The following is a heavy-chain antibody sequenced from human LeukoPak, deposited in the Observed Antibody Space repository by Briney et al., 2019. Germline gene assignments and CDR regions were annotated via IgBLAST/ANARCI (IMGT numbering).Heavy chain of an antibody. CDR2: IYYSGST. J-gene: IGHJ4*02. CDR3: ARFTVTTSYLFDY. Sequence: ETLSLTCTVSGGSISSSSYYWGWIRQPPGKGLEWIGSIYYSGSTYYNPSLESRVTISVDTSKNQFSLKLSSVTAADTAVYYCARFTVTTSYLFDYWGQGTLVTVSS. D-gene: IGHD4-11*01. V-gene: IGHV4-39*01. CDR1: GGSISSSSYY.